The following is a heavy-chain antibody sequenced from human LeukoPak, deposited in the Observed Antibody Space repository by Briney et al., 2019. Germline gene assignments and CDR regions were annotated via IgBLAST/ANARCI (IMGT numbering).Heavy chain of an antibody. V-gene: IGHV3-66*01. CDR2: IYSGGRT. CDR3: ARERTVAGLFDY. J-gene: IGHJ4*02. D-gene: IGHD6-19*01. Sequence: GGSLRLSCAASGSIFSSYYMSWVRQAPGKGLEWVSVIYSGGRTYYADSVKGRFTISRDNSKNTLYLQMNSLRSEDTAVYYCARERTVAGLFDYWGPGTLVTVSS. CDR1: GSIFSSYY.